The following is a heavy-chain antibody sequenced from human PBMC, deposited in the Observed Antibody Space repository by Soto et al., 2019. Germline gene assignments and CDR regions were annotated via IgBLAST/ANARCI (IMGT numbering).Heavy chain of an antibody. J-gene: IGHJ4*02. D-gene: IGHD1-1*01. CDR1: GFTFSSYS. CDR3: ARATSGPLTYYFDY. Sequence: GGSLRLSCAASGFTFSSYSMNWVRQAPGKGLEWVSSISSSSSYIYYADSVKGRFTISRDNAKNSLYLQTNSLRAEDTAVYYCARATSGPLTYYFDYWGQGTLVTVFS. CDR2: ISSSSSYI. V-gene: IGHV3-21*01.